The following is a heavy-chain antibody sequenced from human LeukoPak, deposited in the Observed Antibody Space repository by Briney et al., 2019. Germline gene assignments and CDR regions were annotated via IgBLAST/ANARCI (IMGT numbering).Heavy chain of an antibody. CDR1: GFTFSSYW. CDR3: ARGSYYYDSKPPLIDI. CDR2: INSDGSST. V-gene: IGHV3-74*01. D-gene: IGHD3-22*01. J-gene: IGHJ3*02. Sequence: GGSLRLSCAASGFTFSSYWMHWVRQAPGKGLVWVSRINSDGSSTSYADSVKGRFTISRDNAKNTLYLQMNSLRAEDTAVYYCARGSYYYDSKPPLIDIWGQGTMVTVSS.